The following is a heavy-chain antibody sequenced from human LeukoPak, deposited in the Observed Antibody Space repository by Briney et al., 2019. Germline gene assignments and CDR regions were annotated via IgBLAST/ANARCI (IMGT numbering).Heavy chain of an antibody. Sequence: GGSLRLSCAASGFSVSGNYMSWVRQAPGKGLAWVSIIYNDGSRHYADSVKGRFTISRDDSKNTLYLQMNSLRAEDSAVYYCASTFPYCTSGTCALGGQGTLVTVSS. CDR3: ASTFPYCTSGTCAL. CDR1: GFSVSGNY. D-gene: IGHD2-15*01. CDR2: IYNDGSR. V-gene: IGHV3-66*01. J-gene: IGHJ4*02.